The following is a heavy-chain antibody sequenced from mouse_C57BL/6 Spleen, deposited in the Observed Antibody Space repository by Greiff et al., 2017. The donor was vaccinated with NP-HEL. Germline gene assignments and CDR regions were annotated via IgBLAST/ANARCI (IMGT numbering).Heavy chain of an antibody. Sequence: VKLVESGAELVKPGASVKMSCKASGYTFTSYWITWVKQRPGQGLEWIGDIYPGSGSTNYNEKFKSKATLTVDTSSSTAYMQLSSLTSEDSAVYYCARNGNYEFAYWGQGTLVTVSA. D-gene: IGHD2-1*01. CDR2: IYPGSGST. CDR3: ARNGNYEFAY. V-gene: IGHV1-55*01. CDR1: GYTFTSYW. J-gene: IGHJ3*01.